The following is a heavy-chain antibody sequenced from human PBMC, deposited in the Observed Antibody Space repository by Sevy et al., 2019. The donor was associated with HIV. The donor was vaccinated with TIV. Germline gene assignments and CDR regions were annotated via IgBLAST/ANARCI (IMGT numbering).Heavy chain of an antibody. Sequence: GGSVRLSCAASGFTFSSYWMSWVRQAPGKGLEWVATMKQDGSEKYYVDSVKGRFTISRDNAKHSLYLQMNSLRAEDTAVYYCVREGLGGFSYSLDCWGQGTLVTVSS. CDR1: GFTFSSYW. CDR2: MKQDGSEK. J-gene: IGHJ4*02. V-gene: IGHV3-7*01. D-gene: IGHD5-18*01. CDR3: VREGLGGFSYSLDC.